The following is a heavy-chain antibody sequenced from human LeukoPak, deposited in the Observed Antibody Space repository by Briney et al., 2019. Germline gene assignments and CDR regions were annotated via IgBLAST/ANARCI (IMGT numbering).Heavy chain of an antibody. CDR3: ARDTPEYSSGWYYFDY. D-gene: IGHD6-19*01. CDR1: GDSVSSNSAA. J-gene: IGHJ4*02. V-gene: IGHV6-1*01. Sequence: SQTLSLTCAISGDSVSSNSAAWSWIRQSPSRGLEWLGRTYYGSKWYNDYAVSVKSRTTFNADTSKNQFSLQLNSVTPEDTAMYYCARDTPEYSSGWYYFDYWGQGTLVTVSS. CDR2: TYYGSKWYN.